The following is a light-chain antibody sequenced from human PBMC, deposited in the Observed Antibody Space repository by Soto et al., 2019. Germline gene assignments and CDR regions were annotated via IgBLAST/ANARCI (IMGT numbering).Light chain of an antibody. CDR1: SSDIGAYNF. J-gene: IGLJ2*01. Sequence: QSALTQPPSVSGSPGQSITISCTGTSSDIGAYNFVSWYQQHPGKAPKLMLYNVNIRPAGVSNRFSGSKSGNTASLTISGLQAEDAADYYCTSWTTSTTMIFGGGTKVTVL. V-gene: IGLV2-14*03. CDR3: TSWTTSTTMI. CDR2: NVN.